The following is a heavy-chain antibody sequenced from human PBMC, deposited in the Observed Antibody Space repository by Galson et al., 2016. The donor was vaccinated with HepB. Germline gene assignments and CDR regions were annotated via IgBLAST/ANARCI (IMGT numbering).Heavy chain of an antibody. D-gene: IGHD3-16*01. J-gene: IGHJ2*01. CDR2: IYPGDSDT. V-gene: IGHV5-51*01. Sequence: QSGAEVKKPGESLKISCEGSGYMFSGYWIGWVRQMPGKGLEWMGIIYPGDSDTRYSPSFQGQVTISVDKSINTAYLQWSSLKTSDTAMYYCVRLGGTTRGGYFDLWGRGTLVTVSS. CDR1: GYMFSGYW. CDR3: VRLGGTTRGGYFDL.